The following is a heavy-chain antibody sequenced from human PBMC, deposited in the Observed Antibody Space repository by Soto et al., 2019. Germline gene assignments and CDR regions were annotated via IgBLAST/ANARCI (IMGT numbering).Heavy chain of an antibody. CDR2: INHSGST. CDR1: GGSFSGYY. V-gene: IGHV4-34*01. Sequence: SETLSLTCAVYGGSFSGYYWSWIRQPPGKGLEWIGYINHSGSTNYNPSLKSRVTISVDTSKNQFSLKLSSVTAADTAVYYCARVTGGSYPFDYWGQGTLVTVSS. D-gene: IGHD1-26*01. CDR3: ARVTGGSYPFDY. J-gene: IGHJ4*02.